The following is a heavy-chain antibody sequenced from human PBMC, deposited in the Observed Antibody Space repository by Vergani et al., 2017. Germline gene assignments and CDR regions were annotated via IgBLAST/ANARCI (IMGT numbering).Heavy chain of an antibody. CDR2: IYYSGST. Sequence: QVQLQESGPGLVKPSETLSLTCTVSGGSISSYYWSWIRQPPGKGLEWIGYIYYSGSTNYNPSLKSRVTISVDTSKNQFSLKPSAVTAADTAVYYCARVGGGPFFDYWGQGTLVTVSS. V-gene: IGHV4-59*01. J-gene: IGHJ4*02. D-gene: IGHD3-16*01. CDR3: ARVGGGPFFDY. CDR1: GGSISSYY.